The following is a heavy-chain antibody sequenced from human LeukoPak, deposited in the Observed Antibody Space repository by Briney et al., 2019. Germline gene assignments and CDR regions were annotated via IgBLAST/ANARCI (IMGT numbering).Heavy chain of an antibody. Sequence: SKTLSLTCAVSGYSISSGYYWGWIRQPPGKGLEYIGSVHHSADTYYNPSLKSRVTMSIDTSKYQFSLKLNSVTAADTAVYYCARYGHWFDPWGQGTLVTVSS. CDR2: VHHSADT. D-gene: IGHD3-10*01. V-gene: IGHV4-38-2*01. J-gene: IGHJ5*02. CDR3: ARYGHWFDP. CDR1: GYSISSGYY.